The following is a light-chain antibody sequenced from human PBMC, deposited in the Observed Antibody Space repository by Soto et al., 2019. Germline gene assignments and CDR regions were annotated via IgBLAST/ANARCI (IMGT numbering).Light chain of an antibody. CDR1: QSVSNY. CDR3: QQRTNWYT. Sequence: EIVLTQSPATLSLSPGERPSLSCRASQSVSNYLAWHQQKPGQAPRLLIYAASNRATGIPARVSGSGSGTDFTLTISSLKPEDFAVYCCQQRTNWYTFGQGTKLEIK. V-gene: IGKV3-11*01. CDR2: AAS. J-gene: IGKJ2*01.